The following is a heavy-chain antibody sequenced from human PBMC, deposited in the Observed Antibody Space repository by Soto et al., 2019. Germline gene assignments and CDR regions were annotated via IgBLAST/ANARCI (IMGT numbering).Heavy chain of an antibody. CDR2: INHSGST. D-gene: IGHD2-8*02. J-gene: IGHJ4*02. V-gene: IGHV4-39*07. CDR3: ARDKITGLFDY. Sequence: SLTCSVSGGSISSTAHHWGWIRQPPGKGLEWIGEINHSGSTNYNPSLKSRVTISVDTSKNQFSLKLTSVTAADTAVYYCARDKITGLFDYWGQGTLVTVSS. CDR1: GGSISSTAHH.